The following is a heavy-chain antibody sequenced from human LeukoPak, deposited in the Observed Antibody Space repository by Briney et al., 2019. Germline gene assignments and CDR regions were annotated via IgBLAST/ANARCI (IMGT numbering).Heavy chain of an antibody. J-gene: IGHJ4*02. V-gene: IGHV3-20*04. D-gene: IGHD2-21*01. CDR3: ARAFKYSMSGYYFDY. CDR2: INWNGGST. CDR1: GFISDDYG. Sequence: GGSLRLSCAASGFISDDYGMSWVRQAPGKGLEWVSGINWNGGSTGYGDSVKGRFTISRDNAKNSLYLQMNSLRAEDTALYYCARAFKYSMSGYYFDYWGQGTLVTVSS.